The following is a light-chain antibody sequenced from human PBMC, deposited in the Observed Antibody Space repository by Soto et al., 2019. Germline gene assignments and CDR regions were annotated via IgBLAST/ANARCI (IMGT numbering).Light chain of an antibody. CDR3: QQRSSWPWT. Sequence: IVLTQSPATLSLSPGERATLSCRASQSVGSFLAWYQQKRGQAPRLLIYDASNRATGIPARFSGSGSGTDFTLTISSLEPEGFTVYYCQQRSSWPWTFGQGTKVEIK. V-gene: IGKV3-11*01. CDR1: QSVGSF. CDR2: DAS. J-gene: IGKJ1*01.